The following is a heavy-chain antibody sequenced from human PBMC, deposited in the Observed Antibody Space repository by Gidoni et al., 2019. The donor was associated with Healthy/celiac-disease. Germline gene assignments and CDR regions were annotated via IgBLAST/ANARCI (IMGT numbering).Heavy chain of an antibody. CDR3: ARDRYCGGDCLGAFDI. Sequence: EVQLVESGGGLVQPGGSLRLACAASGFTFSSYSMNWVRQAPGKGLEWVSYISSSSSTIYYADSVKGRFTISRDNAKNSLYLQMNSLRDEDTAVYYCARDRYCGGDCLGAFDIWGQGTMVTVSS. D-gene: IGHD2-21*02. CDR1: GFTFSSYS. V-gene: IGHV3-48*02. J-gene: IGHJ3*02. CDR2: ISSSSSTI.